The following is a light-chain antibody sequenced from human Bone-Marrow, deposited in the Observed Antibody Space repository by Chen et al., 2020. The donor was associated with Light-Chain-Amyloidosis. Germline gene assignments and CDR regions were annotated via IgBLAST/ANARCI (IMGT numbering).Light chain of an antibody. V-gene: IGLV3-21*02. CDR2: DYS. CDR3: QVWDRSSDRPV. J-gene: IGLJ3*02. CDR1: NIGSTS. Sequence: SYVLTHPSSVSVAPGQTATIACGGNNIGSTSVHWYQQTPGPAPLLVVYDYSDRPPGIPERLSGSNSGNAATLTSSRVEAGDEADYYCQVWDRSSDRPVFGGGTKLTVL.